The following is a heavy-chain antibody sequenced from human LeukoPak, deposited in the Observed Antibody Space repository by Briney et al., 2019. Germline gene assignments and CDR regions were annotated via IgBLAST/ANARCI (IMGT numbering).Heavy chain of an antibody. J-gene: IGHJ4*02. CDR1: GGSISSSSYS. CDR3: ARGVLYPDY. Sequence: PSETLSLTCTVSGGSISSSSYSWGWIRQPPGKGLEWIGSVYYSGSTYYNPSLKSRVTISVDTSKNQFSLKLSSVTAADTAVYYCARGVLYPDYWGQGTLVTVSS. V-gene: IGHV4-39*01. CDR2: VYYSGST. D-gene: IGHD2-8*01.